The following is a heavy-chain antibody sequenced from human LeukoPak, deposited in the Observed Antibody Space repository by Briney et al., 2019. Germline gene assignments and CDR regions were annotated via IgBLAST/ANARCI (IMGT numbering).Heavy chain of an antibody. Sequence: GGSLRLSCAASGFTFSSYWMSWVRQAPGKGLEWVANIKRDGSEKYYVDSVKGRFTISRDNAKNSLYLQMNSLRAEDTAVYYCASQYDSSGYYGDYWGQGTLVTVSS. CDR2: IKRDGSEK. CDR1: GFTFSSYW. D-gene: IGHD3-22*01. CDR3: ASQYDSSGYYGDY. V-gene: IGHV3-7*01. J-gene: IGHJ4*02.